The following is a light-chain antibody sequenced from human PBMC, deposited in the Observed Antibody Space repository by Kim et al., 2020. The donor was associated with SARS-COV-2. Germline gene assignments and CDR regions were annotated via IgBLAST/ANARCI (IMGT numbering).Light chain of an antibody. Sequence: IKLTCTLSSGHSDYTIAWHQQHPGKGPRFLVEVHSDGRQTKGVGISDRFSASSSGAERYLSISSLQSDDEADYYCQTWGSGIHVFFGGGTQLTVL. V-gene: IGLV4-69*02. CDR1: SGHSDYT. CDR3: QTWGSGIHVF. J-gene: IGLJ2*01. CDR2: VHSDGRQ.